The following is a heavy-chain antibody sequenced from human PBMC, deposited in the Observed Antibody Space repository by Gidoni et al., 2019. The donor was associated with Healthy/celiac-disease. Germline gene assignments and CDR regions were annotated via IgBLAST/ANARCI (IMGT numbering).Heavy chain of an antibody. CDR2: IWYDGSNK. CDR1: GFTFSSYG. J-gene: IGHJ6*02. CDR3: ARGEFVVVPAAKPYYYGMDV. V-gene: IGHV3-33*01. D-gene: IGHD2-2*01. Sequence: QVQLVESGGGVVQPGRSLRLSCAASGFTFSSYGMHWVRQAPGKGLEWVAVIWYDGSNKYYADSVKGRFTISRDNSKNTLYLQMNSLRAEDTAVYYCARGEFVVVPAAKPYYYGMDVWGQGTTVTVSS.